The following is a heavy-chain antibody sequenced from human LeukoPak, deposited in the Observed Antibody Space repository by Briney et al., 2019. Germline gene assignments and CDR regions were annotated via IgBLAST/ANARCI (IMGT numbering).Heavy chain of an antibody. CDR1: GFTLSSNG. CDR3: AKDQWGLDY. D-gene: IGHD1-26*01. CDR2: ISGSGGST. Sequence: GGSLRLSCAASGFTLSSNGMSWVRQAPGKGLEWVSAISGSGGSTYYADSVKGRFTISRDNSKNTLFLQMNSLRAEDTAVYYCAKDQWGLDYWGQGTLVTVSS. V-gene: IGHV3-23*01. J-gene: IGHJ4*02.